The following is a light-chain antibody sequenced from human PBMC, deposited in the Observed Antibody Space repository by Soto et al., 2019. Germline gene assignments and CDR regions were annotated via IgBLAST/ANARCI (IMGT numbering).Light chain of an antibody. J-gene: IGLJ1*01. CDR1: SSDVGGYNY. Sequence: QSALTQPRSVSGSPGQSVTISCTGTSSDVGGYNYVSWYQQHPGKAPKLMIYDVSKRPSGVPDRFSGSKSGNTASLTISGLQAEDEADYYCCSYAGSYTYVFGPGTKVNV. V-gene: IGLV2-11*01. CDR3: CSYAGSYTYV. CDR2: DVS.